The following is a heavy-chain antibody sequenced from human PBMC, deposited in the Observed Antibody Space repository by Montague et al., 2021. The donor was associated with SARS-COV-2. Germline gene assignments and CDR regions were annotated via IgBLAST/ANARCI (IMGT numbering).Heavy chain of an antibody. CDR2: IKQDGSER. CDR3: ATPYYYGSGLNDAFDI. CDR1: GFTFTAYW. D-gene: IGHD3-10*01. V-gene: IGHV3-7*01. J-gene: IGHJ3*02. Sequence: SLRLSCAGSGFTFTAYWMSWVRQAPGKGLEWVANIKQDGSERNYVDSVKGRFVVSRDNAKHSLYLQMNSLRPEDTAVYYCATPYYYGSGLNDAFDIWGQGTTVIVS.